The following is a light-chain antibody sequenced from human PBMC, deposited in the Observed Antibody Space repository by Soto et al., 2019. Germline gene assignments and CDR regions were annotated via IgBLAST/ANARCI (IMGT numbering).Light chain of an antibody. Sequence: QSVLTQPASVSGSPGQSITISCTGTSSDVGGYNYVSWFQQYPGKAPKLMIYDVSTRPSGVSSRFSGSKSGNTASLTISGLQAEDEADYYCSSYTTTDTYVFGTGTKLTVL. V-gene: IGLV2-14*01. CDR1: SSDVGGYNY. J-gene: IGLJ1*01. CDR3: SSYTTTDTYV. CDR2: DVS.